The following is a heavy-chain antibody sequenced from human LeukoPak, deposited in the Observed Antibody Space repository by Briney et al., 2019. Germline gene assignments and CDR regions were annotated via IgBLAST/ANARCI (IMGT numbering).Heavy chain of an antibody. CDR2: IYYSGNT. CDR3: AREAGSNRYFDL. Sequence: SETLSLTCTVSGGSVSTSYYWGWIRQPPGKGLEWIGYIYYSGNTNYNPSLKSRVTISLDTSKNQFSLKLSSVTAADTAVYYCAREAGSNRYFDLWGRGTLVTVSS. D-gene: IGHD2-8*01. V-gene: IGHV4-61*01. CDR1: GGSVSTSYY. J-gene: IGHJ2*01.